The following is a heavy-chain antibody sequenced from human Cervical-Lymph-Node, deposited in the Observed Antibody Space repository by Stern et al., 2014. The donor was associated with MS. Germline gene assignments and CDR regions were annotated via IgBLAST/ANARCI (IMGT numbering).Heavy chain of an antibody. V-gene: IGHV4-4*02. CDR1: GGSVSSTNW. D-gene: IGHD2/OR15-2a*01. CDR3: ARERQQYCNSEGCSYWYFDL. J-gene: IGHJ2*01. CDR2: IYHSGAS. Sequence: QVQLQESGPGLVKPSGTLSLTCAVSGGSVSSTNWWSWVRQSPGKGLEWIGNIYHSGASNYRPSLRSRVSISLDNPKNHLSLHLTSVTAADTAVYYCARERQQYCNSEGCSYWYFDLWGRGTLVTVSS.